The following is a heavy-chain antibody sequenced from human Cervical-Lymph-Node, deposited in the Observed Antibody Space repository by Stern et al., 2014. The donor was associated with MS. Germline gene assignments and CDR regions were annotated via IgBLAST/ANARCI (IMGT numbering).Heavy chain of an antibody. D-gene: IGHD6-6*01. V-gene: IGHV3-23*04. CDR2: ICSSGGGT. CDR3: AKAGGSSSASFNY. J-gene: IGHJ4*02. CDR1: GFTFSSYD. Sequence: EVQLVESGGGLVQPGGSLRLSCAASGFTFSSYDMSWVRQAPGKGLEWVSAICSSGGGTYYAESVKGRFTVSRDNSANTLFLQLNSLRAEDTAIYYCAKAGGSSSASFNYWGQGTQVTVSS.